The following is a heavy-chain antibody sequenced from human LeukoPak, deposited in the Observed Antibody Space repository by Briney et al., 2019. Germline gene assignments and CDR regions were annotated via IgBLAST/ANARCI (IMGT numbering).Heavy chain of an antibody. CDR2: SYYSGST. Sequence: SETLSLTCTVSGDSISSYYWSWIRQPPGKGLEWIGCSYYSGSTNYNPSLKSRVTISVDASKNQFSLKLSSVTAADTAVYYCARDVVGGGNFDYWGQGTLVTVSS. D-gene: IGHD1-26*01. CDR1: GDSISSYY. V-gene: IGHV4-59*01. J-gene: IGHJ4*02. CDR3: ARDVVGGGNFDY.